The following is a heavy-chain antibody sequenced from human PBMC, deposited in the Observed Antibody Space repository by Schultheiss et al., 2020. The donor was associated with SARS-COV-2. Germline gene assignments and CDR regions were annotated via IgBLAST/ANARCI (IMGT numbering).Heavy chain of an antibody. V-gene: IGHV3-21*06. Sequence: GGSLRLSCGVSGFTFTRYWMHWVRLLPGKGLEWVSSISGSGSGTYYADSVKGRFTISRDNAKNSLYLQLNSLRDEDTAVYYCAREWPYFYSYMDVWGKGTTVTVSS. CDR1: GFTFTRYW. J-gene: IGHJ6*03. CDR3: AREWPYFYSYMDV. CDR2: ISGSGSGT. D-gene: IGHD5-12*01.